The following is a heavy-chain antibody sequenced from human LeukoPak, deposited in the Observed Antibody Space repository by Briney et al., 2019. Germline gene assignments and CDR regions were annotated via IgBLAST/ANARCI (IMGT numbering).Heavy chain of an antibody. V-gene: IGHV3-30*03. D-gene: IGHD3-9*01. Sequence: GGSLRLSCAASGFTFSSYAMSWVRQAPGKGLEWVAAISHDGTNIHYAESVKGRFTISRDNSKNMLYLQMNSLRAEDTALYYCAETGPTDFWGQGTLVTVSS. CDR3: AETGPTDF. J-gene: IGHJ4*02. CDR1: GFTFSSYA. CDR2: ISHDGTNI.